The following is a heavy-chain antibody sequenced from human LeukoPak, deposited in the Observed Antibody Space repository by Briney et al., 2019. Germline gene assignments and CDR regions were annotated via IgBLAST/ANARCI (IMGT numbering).Heavy chain of an antibody. CDR3: ATSGGWYRFEY. D-gene: IGHD3-10*01. Sequence: PSETLSLTCTVSGGSISSYYWSWIRQPPGKGLEWIGYIYYGGTTDYNPSLKSRVIISLDTSKNQISLKLSSVTAADTAVYYCATSGGWYRFEYWGQGTLVTVSS. J-gene: IGHJ4*02. CDR1: GGSISSYY. CDR2: IYYGGTT. V-gene: IGHV4-59*08.